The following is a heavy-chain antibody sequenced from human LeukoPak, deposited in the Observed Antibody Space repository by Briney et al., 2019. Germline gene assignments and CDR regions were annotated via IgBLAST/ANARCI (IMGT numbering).Heavy chain of an antibody. CDR1: GGSISSYY. D-gene: IGHD3-10*01. CDR3: ARHSGLLYFDY. V-gene: IGHV4-59*08. J-gene: IGHJ4*02. Sequence: TSETLSLTCTVSGGSISSYYWSWIRQPPGKGLEWIAFIYSSGSTYYNPSLKSRVTISVDTSKNQFSLKLSAVAAADTAVYYCARHSGLLYFDYWGQGNLVTVSS. CDR2: IYSSGST.